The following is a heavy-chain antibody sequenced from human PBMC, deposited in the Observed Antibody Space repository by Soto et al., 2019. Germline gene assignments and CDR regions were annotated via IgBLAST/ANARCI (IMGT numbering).Heavy chain of an antibody. CDR2: ISSGSDYI. V-gene: IGHV3-21*01. CDR3: ARCLVSPYGSGSYDALDY. D-gene: IGHD3-10*01. J-gene: IGHJ4*02. Sequence: PGGSLRLSCAASGFTFSSYNMNWVRQAPGKGVEWVSSISSGSDYIYYADSVKGRFTISRDNAKKSLYLPMNSLSAEDTAVYYFARCLVSPYGSGSYDALDYWGQGTLVTVSS. CDR1: GFTFSSYN.